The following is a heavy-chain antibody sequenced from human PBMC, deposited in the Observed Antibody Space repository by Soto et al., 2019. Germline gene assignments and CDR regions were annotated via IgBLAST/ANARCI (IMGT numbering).Heavy chain of an antibody. CDR2: IHHSGST. CDR3: ARTSYYDSSGYYNMDV. J-gene: IGHJ6*02. V-gene: IGHV4-4*02. Sequence: SETLSLTCAVSAGSIISSNWWTWVRQSPGKGLEWIGEIHHSGSTNYNPSLKSRVTMSIDKSKNQFSLKLTSVTAADTADYYCARTSYYDSSGYYNMDVWGQGTTVTVSS. CDR1: AGSIISSNW. D-gene: IGHD3-22*01.